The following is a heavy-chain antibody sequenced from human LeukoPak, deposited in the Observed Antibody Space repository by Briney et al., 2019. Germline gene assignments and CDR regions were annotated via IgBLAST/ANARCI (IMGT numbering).Heavy chain of an antibody. CDR1: GFTFSSYA. J-gene: IGHJ4*02. Sequence: PGGSLRLSCAASGFTFSSYAMNWVRQAPGKGLEWVSAISGGGGTTYFADYVKGRFTISRDNSKNTLYLQMNSLRAEDTAVYYCAKDRGSGWYLLDYWGQGTLVTVSS. D-gene: IGHD6-19*01. V-gene: IGHV3-23*01. CDR2: ISGGGGTT. CDR3: AKDRGSGWYLLDY.